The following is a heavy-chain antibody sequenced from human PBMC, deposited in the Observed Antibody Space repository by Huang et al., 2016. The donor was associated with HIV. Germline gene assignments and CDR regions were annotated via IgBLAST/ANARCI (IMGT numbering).Heavy chain of an antibody. J-gene: IGHJ4*02. CDR2: ISYDEDNN. CDR1: GFTFSSYG. CDR3: ARGPIRFLAWLLNFDY. Sequence: QILLIESGGGVVQPGRSLRLSCAASGFTFSSYGMHWVRQAPGKGLECVAVISYDEDNNYYADSGGGRFTISRDNSKNTLYRQMNSLRMEDTAVYYCARGPIRFLAWLLNFDYWGQGALVTVSS. D-gene: IGHD3-3*01. V-gene: IGHV3-30*03.